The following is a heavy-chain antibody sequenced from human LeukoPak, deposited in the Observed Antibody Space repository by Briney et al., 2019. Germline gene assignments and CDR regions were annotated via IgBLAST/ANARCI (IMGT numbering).Heavy chain of an antibody. CDR3: ARYLDAYYFDY. CDR1: GGSISSYY. J-gene: IGHJ4*02. V-gene: IGHV4-59*01. Sequence: SETLSLTCTVSGGSISSYYWSWIRQPPGKGLEWIGYIYYSGSTNYNPSLKSRVTISVDTSKNQFSLKLSSVTAADTAVYYCARYLDAYYFDYWGQGTLVTVS. CDR2: IYYSGST.